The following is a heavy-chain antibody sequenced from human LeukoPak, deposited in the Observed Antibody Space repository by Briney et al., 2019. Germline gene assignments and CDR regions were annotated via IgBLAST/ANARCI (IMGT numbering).Heavy chain of an antibody. Sequence: SGGSLRLSCAASGFTFTTYAMSWVRQAPGKGLEWVSAITGSGGATYYADSMKGRFTISRDNSKNTLYLQMNSLRAEDTAMYYCAKGHTSGSYPYYLDYWGQGTLVTVSS. D-gene: IGHD5-12*01. CDR1: GFTFTTYA. V-gene: IGHV3-23*01. CDR2: ITGSGGAT. CDR3: AKGHTSGSYPYYLDY. J-gene: IGHJ4*02.